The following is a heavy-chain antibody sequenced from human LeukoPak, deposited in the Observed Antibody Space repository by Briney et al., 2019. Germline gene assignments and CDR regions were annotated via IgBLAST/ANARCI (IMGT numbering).Heavy chain of an antibody. CDR3: ARDVFLGAVAGRRADY. D-gene: IGHD6-19*01. J-gene: IGHJ4*02. Sequence: ASVKVSCKASGYTLSNYDISWVRQAPGQGLEWMGWISVYNGNTDYAQKLQGRVTMTTDTSTSTAYMELRSLRSDDTAVYYCARDVFLGAVAGRRADYWGQGTLVTVSS. V-gene: IGHV1-18*01. CDR1: GYTLSNYD. CDR2: ISVYNGNT.